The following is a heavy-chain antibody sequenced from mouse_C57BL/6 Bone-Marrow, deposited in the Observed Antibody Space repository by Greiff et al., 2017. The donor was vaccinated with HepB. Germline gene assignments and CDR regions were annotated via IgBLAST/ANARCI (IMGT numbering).Heavy chain of an antibody. CDR1: GFTFSSYA. V-gene: IGHV5-9-1*02. J-gene: IGHJ2*01. Sequence: DVMLVESGEGLVKPGGSLKLSCAASGFTFSSYAMSWVRQTPEKRLEWVAYISSGGDYIYYADTVKGRVTISRDNARNTLYLQMSSLKSEDTAMYYCTRGTDGYLSYFDYWGQGTTLTVSS. CDR3: TRGTDGYLSYFDY. CDR2: ISSGGDYI. D-gene: IGHD2-3*01.